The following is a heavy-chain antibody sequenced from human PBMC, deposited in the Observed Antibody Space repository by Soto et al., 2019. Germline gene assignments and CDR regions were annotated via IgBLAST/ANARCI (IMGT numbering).Heavy chain of an antibody. J-gene: IGHJ6*02. V-gene: IGHV2-26*01. CDR3: ARIYITIFGVKPYYYYGMDV. CDR1: GFSLSNARMG. D-gene: IGHD3-3*01. CDR2: IFSNDEI. Sequence: QVTLKESGPVLVKPTETLTLTCTVSGFSLSNARMGVSWIRQPPGKALEWLAHIFSNDEISYSTSLQSRLTNPQDSSKSQLVPTMTNMDPVDTATSYGARIYITIFGVKPYYYYGMDVWGQGTTVTVSS.